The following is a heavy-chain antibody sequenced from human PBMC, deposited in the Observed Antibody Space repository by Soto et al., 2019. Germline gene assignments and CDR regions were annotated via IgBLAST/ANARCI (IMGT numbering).Heavy chain of an antibody. J-gene: IGHJ4*02. D-gene: IGHD5-18*01. CDR2: INPNSGGT. CDR1: GYTFTGYY. CDR3: ARTSVDTAMVY. V-gene: IGHV1-2*04. Sequence: GTSVKVSCKASGYTFTGYYMHWVRQAPGQGLEWMGWINPNSGGTNYAQKFQGWVTMTRDTSISTAYMELSRLRSDDTAVYYCARTSVDTAMVYWGQGTLVTVSS.